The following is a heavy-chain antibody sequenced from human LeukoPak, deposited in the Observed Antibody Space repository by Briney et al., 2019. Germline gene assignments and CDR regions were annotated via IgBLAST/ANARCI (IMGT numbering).Heavy chain of an antibody. CDR2: INTNTGNP. CDR1: GYTFTSYA. V-gene: IGHV7-4-1*02. Sequence: ASVKVSCKASGYTFTSYAMNWVRQAPGQGLEWMGWINTNTGNPTYAQGFTGRFVFSLDTSVSTAYLQISSLKAEHTAVYYCARDVLLWFGDTYYGMDVWGQGTTVTVSS. CDR3: ARDVLLWFGDTYYGMDV. D-gene: IGHD3-10*01. J-gene: IGHJ6*02.